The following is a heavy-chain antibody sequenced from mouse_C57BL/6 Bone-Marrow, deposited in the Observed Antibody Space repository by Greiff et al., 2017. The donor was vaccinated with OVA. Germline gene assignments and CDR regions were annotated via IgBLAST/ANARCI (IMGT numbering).Heavy chain of an antibody. CDR3: ARDWGWDDAWFAY. CDR1: GFTFSSYG. D-gene: IGHD2-3*01. V-gene: IGHV5-6*01. CDR2: ISSGGSYT. J-gene: IGHJ3*01. Sequence: EVKVVESGGDLVKPGGSLKLSCEASGFTFSSYGMSWVRQTPDKRLEWVATISSGGSYTYYPDSVKGRFTISRDNATNTLYLQMSSLKSEGTAMYYCARDWGWDDAWFAYWGQGTLVTVSA.